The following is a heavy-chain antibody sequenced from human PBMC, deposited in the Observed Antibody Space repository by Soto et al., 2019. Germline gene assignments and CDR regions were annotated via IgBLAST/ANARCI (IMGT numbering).Heavy chain of an antibody. CDR3: VKVSTFYDILTGYYSTNFFDP. J-gene: IGHJ5*02. V-gene: IGHV3-21*01. Sequence: PGGSLRLSCATSGFTFSRCDMNWVRQAPGKGLEWVSFISSSASYMYYADSVKGRFTISRDNSKKSLYLQMNSLRADDTAVYYCVKVSTFYDILTGYYSTNFFDPWGQGTLVTVSS. CDR2: ISSSASYM. CDR1: GFTFSRCD. D-gene: IGHD3-9*01.